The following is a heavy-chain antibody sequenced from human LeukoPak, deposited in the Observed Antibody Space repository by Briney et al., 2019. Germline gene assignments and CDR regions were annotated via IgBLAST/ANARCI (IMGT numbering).Heavy chain of an antibody. V-gene: IGHV4-39*07. CDR2: IYYSGST. D-gene: IGHD6-6*01. CDR3: ARNGDIAARSNWFDP. Sequence: SGALSLPFLVSGGSISSSSYYWGWIRPPPGKGVEWIGIIYYSGSTYYNPSLKSRVTISVDTSKNHFSLKLSSVTAADTAVYYCARNGDIAARSNWFDPWGQGTLVTVSS. J-gene: IGHJ5*02. CDR1: GGSISSSSYY.